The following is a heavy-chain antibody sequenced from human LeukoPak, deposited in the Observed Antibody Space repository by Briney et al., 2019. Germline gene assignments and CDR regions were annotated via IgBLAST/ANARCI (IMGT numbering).Heavy chain of an antibody. V-gene: IGHV4-59*12. Sequence: SETLSLTCTVSGGSISSYYWSWIRQPPGKGLEWIGEIYHSGTTNYNPSLKSRVTVSVDKSKNQFSLKLTSVTAADTAIYYCARVLRGGLEYFDYWGQGTLVTVSS. J-gene: IGHJ4*02. CDR2: IYHSGTT. CDR1: GGSISSYY. CDR3: ARVLRGGLEYFDY.